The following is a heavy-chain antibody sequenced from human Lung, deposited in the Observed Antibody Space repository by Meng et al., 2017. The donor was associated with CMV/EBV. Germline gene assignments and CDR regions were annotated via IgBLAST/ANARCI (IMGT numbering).Heavy chain of an antibody. Sequence: SCKASGYTFSTYTINWLRQAPGKGLEWVSCISSSSSYIYYADSVKGRFTISRDNAKNSVYLQMDSLRADDTAVYYCARARVFYAMDVWGQGTTVTVSS. CDR3: ARARVFYAMDV. CDR2: ISSSSSYI. CDR1: GYTFSTYT. V-gene: IGHV3-21*01. J-gene: IGHJ6*02.